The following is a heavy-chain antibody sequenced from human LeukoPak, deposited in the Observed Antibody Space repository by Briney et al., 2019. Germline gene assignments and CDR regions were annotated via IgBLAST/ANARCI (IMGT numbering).Heavy chain of an antibody. CDR2: IYPGDSDT. CDR3: ARLAYSSGWYVVAMDY. D-gene: IGHD6-19*01. CDR1: GYSFTSYW. J-gene: IGHJ4*02. Sequence: GESLKISCKASGYSFTSYWIAWVRQMPGKGLEWMGIIYPGDSDTRYSPSFQGQVTISADKSISTAYLQWSSLRASDSAMYYCARLAYSSGWYVVAMDYWGQGTLVTVSS. V-gene: IGHV5-51*01.